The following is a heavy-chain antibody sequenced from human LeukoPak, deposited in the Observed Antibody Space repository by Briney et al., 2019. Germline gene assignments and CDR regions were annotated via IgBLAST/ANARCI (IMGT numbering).Heavy chain of an antibody. J-gene: IGHJ4*02. D-gene: IGHD3-16*01. CDR1: GFTFSSYE. V-gene: IGHV3-48*03. Sequence: GGSLRLSCAASGFTFSSYELNWVRQAPGKGLEGVSYIDFSGSTIHYANSVKGRFTISRDNAKNSVYLQMNSLRVEDTAVYYCARDGAPRTDYWGQGTLVTVSS. CDR3: ARDGAPRTDY. CDR2: IDFSGSTI.